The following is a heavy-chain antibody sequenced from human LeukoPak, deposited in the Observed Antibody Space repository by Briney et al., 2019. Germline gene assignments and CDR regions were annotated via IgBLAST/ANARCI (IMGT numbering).Heavy chain of an antibody. CDR1: GFTFSSYS. CDR2: ISSSSSYI. V-gene: IGHV3-21*01. CDR3: ARDKRQQLVPAHFDL. D-gene: IGHD6-13*01. J-gene: IGHJ2*01. Sequence: PGGSLRLSCAASGFTFSSYSMNWVRQAPGKGLEWVSSISSSSSYIYYADSVKGRFTISRDNAKNSLYLQMNSLRAEDTAVYYCARDKRQQLVPAHFDLWGRGTLGTVSS.